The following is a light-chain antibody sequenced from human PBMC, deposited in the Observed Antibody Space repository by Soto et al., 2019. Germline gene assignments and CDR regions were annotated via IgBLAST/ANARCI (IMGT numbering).Light chain of an antibody. V-gene: IGKV1-8*01. CDR1: QGISSY. J-gene: IGKJ2*01. CDR3: QQYYSDPYT. CDR2: AAS. Sequence: AIRMTQSPSSFSASTGDRVTITCRASQGISSYLAWYQQKPGKAPKLLIYAASTLQSGVPSRFSGSGSGTDFTLTISCLQSEDFATYNCQQYYSDPYTFGQGTKLEIK.